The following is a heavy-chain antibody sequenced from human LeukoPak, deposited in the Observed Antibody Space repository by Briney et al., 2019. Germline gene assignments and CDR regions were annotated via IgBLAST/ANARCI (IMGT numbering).Heavy chain of an antibody. Sequence: GGSLRLSCAASGFTVSSNYMSWVRQAPGKGMEWVSAISGSGGSTYYADSVKGRFTISRDNSKNTLYLQMNSLRAEDTAVYYCASTTVTIDYWGQGTLVTVSS. CDR3: ASTTVTIDY. V-gene: IGHV3-23*01. CDR2: ISGSGGST. J-gene: IGHJ4*02. CDR1: GFTVSSNY. D-gene: IGHD4-17*01.